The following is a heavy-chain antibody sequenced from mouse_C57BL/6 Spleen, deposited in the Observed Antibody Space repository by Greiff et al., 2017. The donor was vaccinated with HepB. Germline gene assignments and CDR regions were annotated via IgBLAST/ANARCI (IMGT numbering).Heavy chain of an antibody. CDR3: AREGLWAAQAFAY. J-gene: IGHJ3*01. D-gene: IGHD3-2*02. V-gene: IGHV1-55*01. CDR1: GYTFTSYW. CDR2: IYPGSGST. Sequence: VQLQQSGAELVKPGASVKMSCKASGYTFTSYWITWVKQRPGQGLEWIGDIYPGSGSTNYNEKFKSKVTLTVDTSSSTAYMLLSSLTSEDFAVYYWAREGLWAAQAFAYWGQGTLVTVSA.